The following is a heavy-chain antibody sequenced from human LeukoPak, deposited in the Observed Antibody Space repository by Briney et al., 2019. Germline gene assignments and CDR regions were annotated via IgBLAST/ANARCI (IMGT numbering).Heavy chain of an antibody. J-gene: IGHJ4*02. CDR2: IWYDGSNK. Sequence: GGSLRLSCAVSGLAFSSYGMHWVRQAPGKGLEWVAVIWYDGSNKYYADSVKGRFTISRDNSKNTLYLQMNSLRAEDTAVYYCAKGEYYDSSGYPPDYWGQGTLVTVSS. CDR3: AKGEYYDSSGYPPDY. V-gene: IGHV3-33*06. D-gene: IGHD3-22*01. CDR1: GLAFSSYG.